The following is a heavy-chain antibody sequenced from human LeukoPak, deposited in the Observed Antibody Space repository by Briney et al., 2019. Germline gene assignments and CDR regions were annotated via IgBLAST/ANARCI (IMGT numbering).Heavy chain of an antibody. J-gene: IGHJ4*02. V-gene: IGHV3-53*01. CDR2: IYTSGVT. Sequence: GGSLRLSCAASGFTVSGDYMSWVRQAPGQGLEWVSAIYTSGVTYYADSVRGRFTISRDNSKNTVYLQMNSLRADDTAVYYCARTPSTSQVPNFDCWGQGTLVTVSS. CDR1: GFTVSGDY. CDR3: ARTPSTSQVPNFDC. D-gene: IGHD4/OR15-4a*01.